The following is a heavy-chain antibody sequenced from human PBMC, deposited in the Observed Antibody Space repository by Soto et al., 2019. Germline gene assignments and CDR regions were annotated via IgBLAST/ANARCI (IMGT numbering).Heavy chain of an antibody. Sequence: GGSLRLSCAASGFTFGSYAMHWVRQAPGKGLEWVAVISYDGSNKYYADSVKGRFTISKDNSKNTLYLQMNSLRAEDTAVYYCARGRNRRDWCFDVWGRGTLVTVSS. V-gene: IGHV3-30-3*01. CDR2: ISYDGSNK. CDR1: GFTFGSYA. CDR3: ARGRNRRDWCFDV. J-gene: IGHJ2*01.